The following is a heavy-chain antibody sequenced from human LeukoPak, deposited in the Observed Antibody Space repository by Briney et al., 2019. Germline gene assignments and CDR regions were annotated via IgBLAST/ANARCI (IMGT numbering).Heavy chain of an antibody. CDR3: AKDDRDCSGGSCYLPQTPYYFDY. J-gene: IGHJ4*02. V-gene: IGHV3-30*02. D-gene: IGHD2-15*01. CDR1: GFTFSSYG. CDR2: IRYDGSNK. Sequence: GGSLRLSCAASGFTFSSYGMHWVRQAPGKGLEWVAFIRYDGSNKYYADSVKGRFTISRDNSKNTLYLQMNSLRAEDTAVYCCAKDDRDCSGGSCYLPQTPYYFDYWGQGTLVTVSS.